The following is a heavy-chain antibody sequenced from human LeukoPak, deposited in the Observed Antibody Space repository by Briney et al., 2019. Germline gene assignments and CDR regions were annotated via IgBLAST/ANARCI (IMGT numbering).Heavy chain of an antibody. V-gene: IGHV1-18*01. Sequence: ASVKVSCKASGYTFTSYGIIWVRQAPGQGLEWMGWISAYNGNTNYAQKLQGRVTMTTDTSTSTAYMELRSLRSDDTAVYYCARGDTIFGVVINFDYWGQGTLVTVSS. CDR3: ARGDTIFGVVINFDY. CDR1: GYTFTSYG. J-gene: IGHJ4*02. CDR2: ISAYNGNT. D-gene: IGHD3-3*01.